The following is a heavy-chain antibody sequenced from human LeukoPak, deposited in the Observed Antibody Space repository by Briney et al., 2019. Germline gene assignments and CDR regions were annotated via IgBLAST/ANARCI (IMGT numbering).Heavy chain of an antibody. Sequence: ASVKVSCKASGYTFTSYGISWVRQAPGQGLEWMGWISAYNGNTNYAQKLEGRVTMTTDTSTSTAYMELRSLRSDDTAVYYCARDYRAGYYDFWSGYYGWFDRWGQGTLVTVSS. CDR1: GYTFTSYG. J-gene: IGHJ5*02. V-gene: IGHV1-18*01. CDR2: ISAYNGNT. CDR3: ARDYRAGYYDFWSGYYGWFDR. D-gene: IGHD3-3*01.